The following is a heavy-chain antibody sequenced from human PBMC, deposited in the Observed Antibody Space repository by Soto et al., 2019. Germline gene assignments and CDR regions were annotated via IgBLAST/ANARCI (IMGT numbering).Heavy chain of an antibody. CDR1: GFTFDNYA. CDR2: ISGVGDDT. J-gene: IGHJ5*02. CDR3: AKGGSVSFFTSGRRFDP. V-gene: IGHV3-23*01. D-gene: IGHD3-10*01. Sequence: GGSLRLSCAASGFTFDNYAMSWVRQAPGKGLEWVSAISGVGDDTYYANSVKGRFTISRDNSKNTLFLQMNSLRAADTALYYCAKGGSVSFFTSGRRFDPWGQGILVTVSS.